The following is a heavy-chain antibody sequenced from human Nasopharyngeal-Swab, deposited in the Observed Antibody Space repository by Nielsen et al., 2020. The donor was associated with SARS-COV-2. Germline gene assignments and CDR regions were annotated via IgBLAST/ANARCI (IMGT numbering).Heavy chain of an antibody. CDR1: GFTVTNNY. V-gene: IGHV3-53*01. J-gene: IGHJ4*02. CDR3: AAPLTGLHY. Sequence: AASLCLSCAASGFTVTNNYTTCVRQVAGKGLEWISHIYASGDTHTADAVKGRFTISSDSSENTLYLEMNNLTPDDTATYSCAAPLTGLHYWGQGTLVTVSS. CDR2: IYASGDT. D-gene: IGHD1-20*01.